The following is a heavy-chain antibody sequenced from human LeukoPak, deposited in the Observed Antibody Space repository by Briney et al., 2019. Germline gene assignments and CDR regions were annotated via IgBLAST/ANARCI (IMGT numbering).Heavy chain of an antibody. D-gene: IGHD2-2*01. Sequence: PGGSLRLSCAASGFTFSSYSMNWVRQAPGKGLEWVSSISSSSSYIYYADSVKGRFTISRDNAKNSLYLQMNSLRAEDTAVYYCAKSSLDCSSTSCYVRGDAFDIWGQGTMVTVSS. CDR3: AKSSLDCSSTSCYVRGDAFDI. CDR1: GFTFSSYS. J-gene: IGHJ3*02. V-gene: IGHV3-21*01. CDR2: ISSSSSYI.